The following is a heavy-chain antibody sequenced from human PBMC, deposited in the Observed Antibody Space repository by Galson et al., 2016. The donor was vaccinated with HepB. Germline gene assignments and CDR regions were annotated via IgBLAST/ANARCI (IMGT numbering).Heavy chain of an antibody. CDR2: ISGDGAP. D-gene: IGHD2-2*01. CDR1: GFTFSSYA. V-gene: IGHV3-23*01. J-gene: IGHJ4*02. Sequence: SLRLSCAASGFTFSSYAMSWVRQAPGKGLEWVSSISGDGAPYYVDSMKGRFTISRDNSKDTLYLQMISLRAGDTAVYYCARDRGFYSSTWDWGQGTLVTVSS. CDR3: ARDRGFYSSTWD.